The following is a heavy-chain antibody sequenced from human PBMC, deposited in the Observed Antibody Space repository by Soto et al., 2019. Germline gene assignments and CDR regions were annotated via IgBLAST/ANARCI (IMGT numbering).Heavy chain of an antibody. CDR3: VKDRFVHY. CDR1: GLNFNDYA. V-gene: IGHV3-64D*06. Sequence: GGSLRLSCSASGLNFNDYAMHWVRQAAGKGLKYVSSISSNGVSTYYADSVKGRFTISRDNSKNTLYLQMNSLRGEDTAVYYCVKDRFVHYWGQGALVTVSS. J-gene: IGHJ4*02. D-gene: IGHD3-3*01. CDR2: ISSNGVST.